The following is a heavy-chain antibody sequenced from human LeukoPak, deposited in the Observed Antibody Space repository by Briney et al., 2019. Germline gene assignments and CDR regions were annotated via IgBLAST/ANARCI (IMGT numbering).Heavy chain of an antibody. J-gene: IGHJ5*02. V-gene: IGHV3-30-3*01. CDR2: ISYDGSNK. Sequence: GGSLRLSCAASGFTFSSYAMHWVRQAPGKGLEWVAVISYDGSNKYYADSVKGRFTISRDNSKNTLYLQMNSLRAEDTAVYYCARGYRRFLEWLENWFDPWGQGTLATVSS. CDR3: ARGYRRFLEWLENWFDP. D-gene: IGHD3-3*01. CDR1: GFTFSSYA.